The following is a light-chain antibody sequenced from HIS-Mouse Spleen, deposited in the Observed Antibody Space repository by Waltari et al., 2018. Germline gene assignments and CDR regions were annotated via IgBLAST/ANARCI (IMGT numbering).Light chain of an antibody. CDR3: QQRSNWPRIT. V-gene: IGKV3-11*01. J-gene: IGKJ3*01. CDR2: YAS. Sequence: EIVLTQSPATLSLSPGERATLSCRASQSVSSYLAWYQQKPGQAPRLLIYYASTRATGIPARFSRSGSGTDFTLTISSLEPEDFAVYYCQQRSNWPRITFCPGTKVDIK. CDR1: QSVSSY.